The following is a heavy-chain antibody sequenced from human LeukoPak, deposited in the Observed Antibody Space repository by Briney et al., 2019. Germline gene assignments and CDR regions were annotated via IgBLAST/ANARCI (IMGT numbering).Heavy chain of an antibody. CDR1: GYRLTSYG. V-gene: IGHV1-18*01. Sequence: ASVKVSCKAYGYRLTSYGISWVRQAPGQGLEWMGWISTYNGNTNYAQKFQDRVTMTTDTSTSTAYTELRSLRSDDTAVYYCARYSVSYSSSWHYYFDYWGQGTLVTVSS. D-gene: IGHD6-13*01. J-gene: IGHJ4*02. CDR3: ARYSVSYSSSWHYYFDY. CDR2: ISTYNGNT.